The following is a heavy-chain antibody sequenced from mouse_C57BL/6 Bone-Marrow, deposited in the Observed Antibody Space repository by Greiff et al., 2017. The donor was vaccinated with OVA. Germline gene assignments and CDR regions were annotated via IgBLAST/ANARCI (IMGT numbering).Heavy chain of an antibody. CDR1: GYTFTSYG. D-gene: IGHD1-1*01. J-gene: IGHJ2*01. Sequence: VQLQQSGAELARPGASVKLSCKASGYTFTSYGISWVKQRTGQGLEWIGEIYPRSGNTYYNEKFKGKATLTADKSSSTAYMELRSLTSEDSAVYFCARSYYYGSSYYFDDWGQGTTLTVSS. V-gene: IGHV1-81*01. CDR2: IYPRSGNT. CDR3: ARSYYYGSSYYFDD.